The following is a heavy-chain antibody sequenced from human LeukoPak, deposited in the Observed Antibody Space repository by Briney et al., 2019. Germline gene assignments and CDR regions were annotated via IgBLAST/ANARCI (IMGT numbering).Heavy chain of an antibody. D-gene: IGHD3-10*01. J-gene: IGHJ6*03. Sequence: PGGSLRLSCAASGFTFSSYEMNWVRQAPGKGLEWVSYISSSGSTIYYADSVKGRFTISRDNAKNSLYLQMDTLRAEDTAVYYCAKRGSLWFGELLIYYYYYMDVWGKGTTVTISS. CDR2: ISSSGSTI. V-gene: IGHV3-48*03. CDR3: AKRGSLWFGELLIYYYYYMDV. CDR1: GFTFSSYE.